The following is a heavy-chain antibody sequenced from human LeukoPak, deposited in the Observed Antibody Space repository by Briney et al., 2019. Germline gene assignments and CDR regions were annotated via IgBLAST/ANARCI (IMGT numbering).Heavy chain of an antibody. Sequence: GGSLRLSCAASGFTFSSYSMNWVRQAPGKGLEWVSSISSSSSYIYYADSVKGRFTISRDNAKNSLYLQMNSLRAEDTAVCYCARATGATVDYFDYWGQGTLVTVSS. CDR3: ARATGATVDYFDY. V-gene: IGHV3-21*01. CDR2: ISSSSSYI. J-gene: IGHJ4*02. CDR1: GFTFSSYS. D-gene: IGHD1-26*01.